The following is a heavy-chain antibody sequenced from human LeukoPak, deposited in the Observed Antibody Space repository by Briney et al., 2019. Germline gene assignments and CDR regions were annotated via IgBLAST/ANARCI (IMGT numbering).Heavy chain of an antibody. J-gene: IGHJ6*02. Sequence: SETLSLTCTVSGGSVSSGRYYWSWIRHPPGKGLEWIGYIYYSGSTNYSPSLKSRVTISVDTSKNQFSLKLSSVTAADTAVYYCARDLLRIAAAGYYYYGMDVWGQGTTVTVSS. D-gene: IGHD6-13*01. CDR2: IYYSGST. CDR3: ARDLLRIAAAGYYYYGMDV. CDR1: GGSVSSGRYY. V-gene: IGHV4-61*01.